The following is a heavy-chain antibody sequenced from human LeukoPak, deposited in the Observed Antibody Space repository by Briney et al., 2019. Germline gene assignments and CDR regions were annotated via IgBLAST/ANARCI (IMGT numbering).Heavy chain of an antibody. CDR2: INHSGST. CDR1: GGSFSGYY. CDR3: SIAARPYYFDY. D-gene: IGHD6-6*01. Sequence: PSETLSLTCAVYGGSFSGYYWSWIRQPPGKGLEWIGEINHSGSTNYNPSLKSRVTISVDTSKNQFSLKLSSVTAADTAVYYCSIAARPYYFDYWGQGTLVTVSS. J-gene: IGHJ4*02. V-gene: IGHV4-34*03.